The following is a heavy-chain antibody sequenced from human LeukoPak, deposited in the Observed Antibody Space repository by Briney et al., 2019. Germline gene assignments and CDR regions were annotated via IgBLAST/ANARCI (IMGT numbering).Heavy chain of an antibody. Sequence: ASVKVSCKASGYTFTSYYMHWVRQAPGQGLEWRGIINPSGGSTSYAQKFQGRVTMTRDTSTSTVYMELSSLRSEDTAVYYCASGVSSGYSGIQNYFDYWGQGTLVTVSS. D-gene: IGHD3-22*01. CDR1: GYTFTSYY. CDR2: INPSGGST. J-gene: IGHJ4*02. CDR3: ASGVSSGYSGIQNYFDY. V-gene: IGHV1-46*01.